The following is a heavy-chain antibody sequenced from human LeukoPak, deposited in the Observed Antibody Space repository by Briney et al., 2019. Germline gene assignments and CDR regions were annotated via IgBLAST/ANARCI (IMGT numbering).Heavy chain of an antibody. D-gene: IGHD3-22*01. J-gene: IGHJ6*03. Sequence: ASVKVSCKASGYTFTSYDINWVRQATGQGLEWMGWMNPNSGNTGYAQKLQGRVTMTRNTSISRAYRELSRLASEDTAVYYCARRIHDSSGYYSYYYYYYYMYVWGKGDTVTVSS. CDR3: ARRIHDSSGYYSYYYYYYYMYV. CDR1: GYTFTSYD. CDR2: MNPNSGNT. V-gene: IGHV1-8*01.